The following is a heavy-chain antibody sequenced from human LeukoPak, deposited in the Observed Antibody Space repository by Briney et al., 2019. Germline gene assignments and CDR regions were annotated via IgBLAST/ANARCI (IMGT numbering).Heavy chain of an antibody. Sequence: TSETLSLTCTVSGGSISSYYWSWIRQPPGKGLEWIGYIYYSGSTNYNPSLKSRVTISVDTSKNQFSLKLSSVTAAGTAVYYCARGGSYYNYFDYWGQGTLVTVSS. CDR1: GGSISSYY. V-gene: IGHV4-59*01. J-gene: IGHJ4*02. CDR3: ARGGSYYNYFDY. CDR2: IYYSGST. D-gene: IGHD1-26*01.